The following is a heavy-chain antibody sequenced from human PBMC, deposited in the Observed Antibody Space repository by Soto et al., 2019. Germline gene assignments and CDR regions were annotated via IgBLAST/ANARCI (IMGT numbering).Heavy chain of an antibody. CDR2: IIPIFGTA. J-gene: IGHJ6*02. Sequence: SVKVSCKASGGTFSSYAISWVRQAPGQGLEWMGGIIPIFGTANYAQKFQGRVTITADESTSTAYMELGSLRSEDTAVYYCAREEDYGDYAPESWGMDVWGQGTTVTVSS. CDR3: AREEDYGDYAPESWGMDV. D-gene: IGHD4-17*01. CDR1: GGTFSSYA. V-gene: IGHV1-69*13.